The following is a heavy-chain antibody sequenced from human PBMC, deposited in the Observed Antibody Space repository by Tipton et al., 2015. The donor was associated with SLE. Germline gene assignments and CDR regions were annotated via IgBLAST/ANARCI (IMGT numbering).Heavy chain of an antibody. V-gene: IGHV4-59*11. CDR2: ISYRGST. D-gene: IGHD4-17*01. CDR3: ARDAVTHGGGYLDL. Sequence: TLSLPCTVSGGSIRSHYWSWIRQPPGKGLEWIGYISYRGSTNYSPSLKSRVTISVDTSTNQFSLYLSSVTAADTVVYYCARDAVTHGGGYLDLWGRGTLFTVSS. J-gene: IGHJ2*01. CDR1: GGSIRSHY.